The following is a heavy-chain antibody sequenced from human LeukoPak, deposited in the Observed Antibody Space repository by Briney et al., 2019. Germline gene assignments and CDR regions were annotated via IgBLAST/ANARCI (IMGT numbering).Heavy chain of an antibody. CDR3: ATEVWRGSSRTFDS. J-gene: IGHJ4*02. V-gene: IGHV3-21*04. CDR2: ISTSSYYI. D-gene: IGHD6-13*01. CDR1: GFTFSTYT. Sequence: GGSLRLSCAASGFTFSTYTMNWVRQAPGKGLEWVSSISTSSYYIYYADSVKGRFTISRDMSTNTLFLRMNGLRAEDTAVYYCATEVWRGSSRTFDSWGQGTLVTVSS.